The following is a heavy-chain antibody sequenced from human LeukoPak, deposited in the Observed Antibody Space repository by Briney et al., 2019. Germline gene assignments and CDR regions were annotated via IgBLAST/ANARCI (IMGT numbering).Heavy chain of an antibody. D-gene: IGHD1-1*01. Sequence: ASVKVSGKASGYTFTGYYMHWARQAPGQGLEWMGWIDPNSGGTNYAQKFQGRVTMTRDTSISTAYMELSRLRSDDTAVYYCAHRSPGYDWGQGTLVTVSS. V-gene: IGHV1-2*02. J-gene: IGHJ4*02. CDR1: GYTFTGYY. CDR2: IDPNSGGT. CDR3: AHRSPGYD.